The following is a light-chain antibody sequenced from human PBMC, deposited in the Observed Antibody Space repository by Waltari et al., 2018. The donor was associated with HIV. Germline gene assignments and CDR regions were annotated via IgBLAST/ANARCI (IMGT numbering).Light chain of an antibody. Sequence: DIQMTQSPSSLSASVGDRVTITCRASQSISDYVHWYQQKPGKAPKLLIYAASTLQSGVPSRFSGSGTGTDFTLTVSSLQPEDFATYFCQQSYNTPFTFGPGTKVDIK. CDR2: AAS. J-gene: IGKJ3*01. V-gene: IGKV1-39*01. CDR3: QQSYNTPFT. CDR1: QSISDY.